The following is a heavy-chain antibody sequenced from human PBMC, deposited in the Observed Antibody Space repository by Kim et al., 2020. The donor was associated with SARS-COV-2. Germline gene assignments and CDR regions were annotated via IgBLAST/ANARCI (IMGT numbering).Heavy chain of an antibody. J-gene: IGHJ3*01. D-gene: IGHD2-15*01. V-gene: IGHV3-23*01. CDR1: GFTFSSYA. Sequence: GGSLRLSCAASGFTFSSYAMSWVRQAPGKGLEWVSAICGSGGSTYYADSVKGRFTISRDNSKNTLYLQMNSLRAEDTAVYYCAKSRITPRQECAFDVWGQGTMVTVSS. CDR2: ICGSGGST. CDR3: AKSRITPRQECAFDV.